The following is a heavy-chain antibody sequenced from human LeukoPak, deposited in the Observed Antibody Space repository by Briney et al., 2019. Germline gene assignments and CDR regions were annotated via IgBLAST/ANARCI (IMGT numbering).Heavy chain of an antibody. CDR3: ARAPALANYDFWGVFFDY. CDR2: IYYSGSA. CDR1: GGSISSHY. D-gene: IGHD3-3*01. Sequence: SETLSLTCTVSGGSISSHYWTWIRQPPGKGLEWIGYIYYSGSADYSPSLESRVTILVGTSKNQFSLRLSSVTAADTAVYFCARAPALANYDFWGVFFDYWGQGILVTVP. V-gene: IGHV4-59*11. J-gene: IGHJ4*02.